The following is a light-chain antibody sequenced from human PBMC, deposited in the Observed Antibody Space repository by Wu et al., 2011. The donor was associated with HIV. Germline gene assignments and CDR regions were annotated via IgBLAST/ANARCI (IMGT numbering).Light chain of an antibody. CDR1: QSIGRY. J-gene: IGKJ1*01. CDR3: QKYNTAPWT. CDR2: GAS. Sequence: IVLTQSPVILSLSPGDRATVSCRASQSIGRYLAWYQQKPGQAPRLLIYGASIRATGIPDRFSGSGSGTVFTLTISSLQPEDVATYYCQKYNTAPWTFGQGTKVEMK. V-gene: IGKV3-11*01.